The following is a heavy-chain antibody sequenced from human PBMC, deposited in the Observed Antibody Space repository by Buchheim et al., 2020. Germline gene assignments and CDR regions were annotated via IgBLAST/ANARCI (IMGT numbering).Heavy chain of an antibody. CDR1: GFTFSSYG. Sequence: QVQLVESGGGVVQPGRSLRLSCAASGFTFSSYGMHWVRQTPGKGLEWVAVISYDGSNKYYADSVKGRFTISRDTSKNTQYLQMNSLRAEDTAVYYCAKAKGWYYYYYGMDVWGQGTT. J-gene: IGHJ6*02. CDR2: ISYDGSNK. CDR3: AKAKGWYYYYYGMDV. V-gene: IGHV3-30*18.